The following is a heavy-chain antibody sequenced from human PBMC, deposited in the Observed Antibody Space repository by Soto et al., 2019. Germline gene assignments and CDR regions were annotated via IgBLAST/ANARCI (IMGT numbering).Heavy chain of an antibody. CDR3: ARVLSLPLSLFYGRDG. Sequence: EVQLVESGGGLVQPGGSLRLSCAASGLTVSSNYMSWVRQAQGKGLEWVSVMYSGGSTYYADSVKGRFMISRDNYKNTLYRLLDSLRVEETAVYYCARVLSLPLSLFYGRDGWGEGTTLTVSS. J-gene: IGHJ6*04. CDR2: MYSGGST. CDR1: GLTVSSNY. V-gene: IGHV3-66*01.